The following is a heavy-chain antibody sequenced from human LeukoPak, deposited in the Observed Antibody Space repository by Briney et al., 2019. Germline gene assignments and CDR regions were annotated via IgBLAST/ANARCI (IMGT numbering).Heavy chain of an antibody. D-gene: IGHD3-3*01. J-gene: IGHJ4*02. CDR3: ARAPYDFWSGCYSD. CDR1: GFTFSSYA. Sequence: GGSLRLSCAASGFTFSSYAMHWVRQAPGKGLEWVAVISYDGSNKYYADSVKGRFTISRDNSKNTLYLQMNSLRAEDTAVYYCARAPYDFWSGCYSDWGQGTLVTVSS. CDR2: ISYDGSNK. V-gene: IGHV3-30*04.